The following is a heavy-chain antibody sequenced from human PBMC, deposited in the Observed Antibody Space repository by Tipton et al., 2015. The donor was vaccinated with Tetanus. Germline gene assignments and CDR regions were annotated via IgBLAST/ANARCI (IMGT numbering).Heavy chain of an antibody. CDR2: IYHSGRT. CDR1: GGSIINNNW. V-gene: IGHV4-4*02. J-gene: IGHJ4*02. Sequence: TLSLTCSVSGGSIINNNWWTWVRQPPGKGLEWIGEIYHSGRTNYNPSLETRVTISVDESTSQFSLNLMSVTAADTAVYYCARGSTMFFWGQGTLVTVSS. D-gene: IGHD3-10*02. CDR3: ARGSTMFF.